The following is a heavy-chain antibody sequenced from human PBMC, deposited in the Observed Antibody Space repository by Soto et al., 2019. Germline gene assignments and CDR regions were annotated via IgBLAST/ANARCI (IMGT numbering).Heavy chain of an antibody. CDR3: AMSIVVVTALDY. CDR1: GYTFTSYA. J-gene: IGHJ4*02. V-gene: IGHV1-3*05. CDR2: MNAGNGNT. Sequence: QVQLVQSGAEEKKPGASVKVSCKASGYTFTSYAMHWVRQAPGQRLEWMGWMNAGNGNTKYSQKFQGRVTITRDTSASTAYMELSSVRSEDTAVYYCAMSIVVVTALDYWGQGTLVTVSS. D-gene: IGHD2-21*02.